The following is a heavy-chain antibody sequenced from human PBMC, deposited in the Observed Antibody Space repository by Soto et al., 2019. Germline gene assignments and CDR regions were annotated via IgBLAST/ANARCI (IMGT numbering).Heavy chain of an antibody. J-gene: IGHJ4*02. Sequence: GGSLRLSCAASGFTFGDKGMNWVRHAPGKGLEWVAGIDWKGETTAYADSVKGRFTISRDNSKNTLYLQMNSLRAEDTAVYYRAKGGYNYGFLFDCWGQGTLVTVSS. CDR2: IDWKGETT. D-gene: IGHD5-18*01. CDR3: AKGGYNYGFLFDC. CDR1: GFTFGDKG. V-gene: IGHV3-20*04.